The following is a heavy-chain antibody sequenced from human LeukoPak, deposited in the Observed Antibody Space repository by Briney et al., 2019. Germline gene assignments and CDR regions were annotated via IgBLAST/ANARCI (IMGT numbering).Heavy chain of an antibody. CDR3: ARETTGLARYFDY. CDR2: IYTSGST. D-gene: IGHD4-11*01. Sequence: SETLSLTCAVYGGSFSGYYWSWIRQPAGKGLEWIGRIYTSGSTNYNPSLKSRVTMSVDTSKNQFSLNLSSVTAADTAFYYCARETTGLARYFDYWGQGTLVTVSS. V-gene: IGHV4-4*07. CDR1: GGSFSGYY. J-gene: IGHJ4*02.